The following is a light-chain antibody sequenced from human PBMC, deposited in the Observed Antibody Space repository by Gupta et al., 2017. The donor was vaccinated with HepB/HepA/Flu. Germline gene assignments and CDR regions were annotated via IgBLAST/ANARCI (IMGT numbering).Light chain of an antibody. CDR2: DAS. V-gene: IGKV3-11*01. J-gene: IGKJ1*01. CDR3: QHRSNCPRS. CDR1: QSVSSY. Sequence: EIVLTQSPSTLSFSPVERATLSCRASQSVSSYLAWYQQKPGQSPRLIIYDASNRSTGIPARFSGSGSGTDFTLAISCLEPEDFAVYYCQHRSNCPRSVGQGTQVEIK.